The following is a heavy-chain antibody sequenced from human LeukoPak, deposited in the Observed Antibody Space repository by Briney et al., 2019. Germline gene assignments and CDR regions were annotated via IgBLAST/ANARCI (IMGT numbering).Heavy chain of an antibody. CDR2: MNPNSGNT. CDR1: GYTFTSYD. CDR3: ARGGYSSGWYGA. D-gene: IGHD6-19*01. V-gene: IGHV1-8*01. J-gene: IGHJ5*02. Sequence: ASVKVSCKASGYTFTSYDINWVRQATGQGLEWMGWMNPNSGNTGYAQKFQGRVTMTRNTSISTAYMELSSLRSEDTAVYYCARGGYSSGWYGAWGQGTLVTVSS.